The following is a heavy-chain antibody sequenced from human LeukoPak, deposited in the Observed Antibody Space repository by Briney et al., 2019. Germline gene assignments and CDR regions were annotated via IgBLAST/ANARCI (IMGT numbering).Heavy chain of an antibody. D-gene: IGHD1-26*01. Sequence: SETLSLTCAVYGGSFSGYYWSWIRQPPGKGLEWIGEINHSGSTNYNPSLKSRVTISVDTSKNQFSLKLSSVTAADTAVYYCARGESKMTLLGTYYYGMDVWGQGTTVTVSS. CDR2: INHSGST. V-gene: IGHV4-34*01. J-gene: IGHJ6*02. CDR1: GGSFSGYY. CDR3: ARGESKMTLLGTYYYGMDV.